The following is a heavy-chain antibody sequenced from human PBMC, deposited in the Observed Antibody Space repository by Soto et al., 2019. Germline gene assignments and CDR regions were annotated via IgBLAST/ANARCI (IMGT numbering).Heavy chain of an antibody. J-gene: IGHJ4*02. CDR2: IWYDGSNK. V-gene: IGHV3-33*01. CDR3: ARGAPDAPSYYFDY. CDR1: GFTFSSYG. Sequence: QVQLVESGGGVVQPGRSLRLSCAASGFTFSSYGMHWVRQAPGKGLEWVAVIWYDGSNKYYADSVKGRFTISRDNSKNTLYLQMNSLRAEDTAVYYCARGAPDAPSYYFDYWGQGTLVTVSS. D-gene: IGHD6-6*01.